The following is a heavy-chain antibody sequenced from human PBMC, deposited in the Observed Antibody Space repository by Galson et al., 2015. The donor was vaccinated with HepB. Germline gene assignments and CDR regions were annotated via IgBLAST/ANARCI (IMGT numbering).Heavy chain of an antibody. D-gene: IGHD3-9*01. CDR2: ITGSDDRT. Sequence: SLRLSCAASRVTFSSYAMGWVRQAPGKGLQWGSGITGSDDRTHYADYVLGRFTISRDNSKNILFLQMSSLSAEETAIYYCVKDQDDIFSPFYGLDVWGQGTTVTVAS. V-gene: IGHV3-23*01. J-gene: IGHJ6*02. CDR1: RVTFSSYA. CDR3: VKDQDDIFSPFYGLDV.